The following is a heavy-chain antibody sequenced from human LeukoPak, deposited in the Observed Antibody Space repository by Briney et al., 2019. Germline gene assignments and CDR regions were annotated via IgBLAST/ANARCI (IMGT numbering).Heavy chain of an antibody. J-gene: IGHJ3*02. D-gene: IGHD4-17*01. CDR3: ASVTTVTTKGHGAFDI. CDR2: IIPIFGSS. V-gene: IGHV1-69*13. CDR1: GGTFSSSA. Sequence: GASVKVSCKASGGTFSSSAISWVRQAPGQGLEWLGGIIPIFGSSNYAQNFQDRVTITADESTSTAYMELSSQRSEDTAVYYCASVTTVTTKGHGAFDIWGQGTMVTVSS.